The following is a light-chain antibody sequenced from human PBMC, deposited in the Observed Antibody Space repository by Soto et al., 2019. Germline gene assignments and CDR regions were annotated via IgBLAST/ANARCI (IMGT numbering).Light chain of an antibody. CDR1: QRISSN. CDR2: GAS. V-gene: IGKV3-15*01. CDR3: QQGSNWPIT. Sequence: EIVTTQSPATLSVSPGESATLSCRASQRISSNVAWYQRKPGQAPRLLIFGASTRATGIPARFSGSGSETDFTLTISSLEPEDFAVYYCQQGSNWPITFGQGTRLEI. J-gene: IGKJ5*01.